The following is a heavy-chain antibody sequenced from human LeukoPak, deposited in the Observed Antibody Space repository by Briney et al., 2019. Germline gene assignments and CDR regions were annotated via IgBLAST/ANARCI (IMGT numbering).Heavy chain of an antibody. CDR2: ISVSGGSP. Sequence: GGSLRLSCAASGFTFSSYAMMWVRQAPGKGLDWVSTISVSGGSPNYADSVKGRFTISRGNSKNTLFLQMNSLRAEDTALYYCAKGLREYDFWSGYATWGQGTLVTVSS. CDR3: AKGLREYDFWSGYAT. V-gene: IGHV3-23*01. J-gene: IGHJ5*02. D-gene: IGHD3-3*01. CDR1: GFTFSSYA.